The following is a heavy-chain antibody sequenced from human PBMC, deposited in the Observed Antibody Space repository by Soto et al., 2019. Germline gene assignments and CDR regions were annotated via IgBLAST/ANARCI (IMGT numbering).Heavy chain of an antibody. CDR2: MNPNSGNT. J-gene: IGHJ6*01. D-gene: IGHD3-16*01. Sequence: QVQLVQSGAEVKKPGASVKVSCKASGYTFTSYDINWVRQATGQGLEWMGWMNPNSGNTGYAQKFQGRVTMTRNTAIITTYMEISSMRSKHPAVYYCAREGVRGMDARGQGTTCIGSS. CDR1: GYTFTSYD. V-gene: IGHV1-8*01. CDR3: AREGVRGMDA.